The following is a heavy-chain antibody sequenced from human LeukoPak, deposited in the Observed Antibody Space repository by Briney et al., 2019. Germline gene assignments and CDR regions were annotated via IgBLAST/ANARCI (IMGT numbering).Heavy chain of an antibody. CDR1: GGSFSGYY. CDR2: INHSGST. J-gene: IGHJ4*02. V-gene: IGHV4-34*01. D-gene: IGHD2-21*02. Sequence: SETLSLTCAVYGGSFSGYYWSWIRQPPGKGLEWIGEINHSGSTNYNPSLKSRVTISVDTSKNQCSLKLSSVTAADTAVYYCASLRGGDPKYYFDYWGQGTLVTVSS. CDR3: ASLRGGDPKYYFDY.